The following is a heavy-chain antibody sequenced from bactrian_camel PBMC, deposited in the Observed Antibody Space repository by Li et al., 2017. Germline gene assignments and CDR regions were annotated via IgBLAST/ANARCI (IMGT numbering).Heavy chain of an antibody. D-gene: IGHD1*01. CDR1: EFTFSTYS. CDR3: AAGRRIGSMCRKENFGY. V-gene: IGHV3S31*01. Sequence: VQLVESGGGSVQPGGSLRLSCVASEFTFSTYSMSWIRQTPEKGFEWISGIDSGGKLAYYADSVKGRFTASLDNKKTTLSLQMNSLKPEDSGMYICAAGRRIGSMCRKENFGYWGQGTQVTVS. CDR2: IDSGGKLA. J-gene: IGHJ6*01.